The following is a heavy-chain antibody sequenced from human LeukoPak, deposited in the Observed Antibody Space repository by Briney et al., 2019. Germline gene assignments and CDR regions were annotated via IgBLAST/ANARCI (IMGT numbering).Heavy chain of an antibody. CDR2: IYSGGST. V-gene: IGHV3-66*01. CDR3: ARTTIFAVAARYYYYGMDV. CDR1: GLTVINSY. D-gene: IGHD3-3*01. Sequence: GGSLRLSCAASGLTVINSYMSWVRQAPGKGLEWVSTIYSGGSTYDADSVTGRFTISRDNSRNTLYLQMNSLRVEDTAVYYCARTTIFAVAARYYYYGMDVWGQGTTVTVSS. J-gene: IGHJ6*02.